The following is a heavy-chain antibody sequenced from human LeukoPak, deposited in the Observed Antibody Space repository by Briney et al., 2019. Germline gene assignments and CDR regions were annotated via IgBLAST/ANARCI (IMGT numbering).Heavy chain of an antibody. Sequence: GGSLRLSCEASGFTFSTYAMSCVRQAPGKGLVWVSRINSDGSSTNYADSVKGRFTISRDNAKNTLFLQMNSLRAEDTAVYYCARDRGDSTGDYWGQGTLVTVSS. J-gene: IGHJ4*02. CDR1: GFTFSTYA. D-gene: IGHD3-10*01. CDR3: ARDRGDSTGDY. V-gene: IGHV3-74*01. CDR2: INSDGSST.